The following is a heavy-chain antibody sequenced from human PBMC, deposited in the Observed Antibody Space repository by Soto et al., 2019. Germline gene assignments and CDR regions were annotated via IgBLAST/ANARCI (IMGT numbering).Heavy chain of an antibody. CDR3: AKSGYGTAWYRIFDY. CDR1: GFTFSSYA. V-gene: IGHV3-23*01. Sequence: EVHLLESGGGLVQPGGSLRLSCAASGFTFSSYAMSWARQAPGKGLEWVSTLSGSGDSAYYADSVKGRFTISRDNSKNTLFLQMNTLRAEDTALYFCAKSGYGTAWYRIFDYWGQGTLVSVSS. J-gene: IGHJ4*02. CDR2: LSGSGDSA. D-gene: IGHD6-13*01.